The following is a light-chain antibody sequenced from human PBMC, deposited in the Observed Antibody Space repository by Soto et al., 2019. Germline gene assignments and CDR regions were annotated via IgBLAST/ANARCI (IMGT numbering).Light chain of an antibody. J-gene: IGKJ1*01. CDR1: QGITNY. V-gene: IGKV1-27*01. CDR2: AAS. CDR3: QKYNSAPWT. Sequence: DIQMTQSPSSLSASVGDRVSISCRASQGITNYLAWYQQKPGKVPKLLIYAASTLQSGVPSRFSGSGSGTDFTLTISSLQPEDVATYYCQKYNSAPWTFGQGTRVEIK.